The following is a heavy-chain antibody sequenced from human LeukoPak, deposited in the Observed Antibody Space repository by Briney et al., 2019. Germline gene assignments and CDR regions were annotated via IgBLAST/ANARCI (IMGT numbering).Heavy chain of an antibody. D-gene: IGHD2-15*01. V-gene: IGHV4-38-2*01. CDR2: IYHSGST. Sequence: SETLSLTCAVYGGSFSGYYWGWIRQPPGKGLEWIGSIYHSGSTYYNPSLKSRVTISVDTSKNQFSLKLSSVTAADTAVYYCASGYCSGGSCETDAFDIWGQGTMVTVSS. CDR3: ASGYCSGGSCETDAFDI. J-gene: IGHJ3*02. CDR1: GGSFSGYY.